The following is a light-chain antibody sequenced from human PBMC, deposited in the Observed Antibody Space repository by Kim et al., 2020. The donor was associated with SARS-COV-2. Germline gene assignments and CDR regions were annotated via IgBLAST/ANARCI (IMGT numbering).Light chain of an antibody. CDR2: RNN. CDR1: SSNIGSNY. V-gene: IGLV1-47*01. Sequence: ELTQPPSASGTPGQRVTISCSGSSSNIGSNYVYWYQQLPGTAPNLLIYRNNQRPSGVPDRFSGSKSGTSASLAISGLRSEDEADYYCAAWDDSLSVVFGGGTQLTVL. J-gene: IGLJ2*01. CDR3: AAWDDSLSVV.